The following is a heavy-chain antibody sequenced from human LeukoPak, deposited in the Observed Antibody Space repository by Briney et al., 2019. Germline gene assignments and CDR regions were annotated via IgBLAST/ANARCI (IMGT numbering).Heavy chain of an antibody. CDR2: MYSGGST. CDR1: GFTVSSNY. Sequence: PGGSLRLSCAASGFTVSSNYMSWVRQAPGKGLEWVSVMYSGGSTYYADSVKGRFTISRDNSKNTLYLQMNSLRAEDTAVYYCAREDIAAAAFRGFDPWGQGTLVTVSS. CDR3: AREDIAAAAFRGFDP. J-gene: IGHJ5*02. V-gene: IGHV3-53*01. D-gene: IGHD6-13*01.